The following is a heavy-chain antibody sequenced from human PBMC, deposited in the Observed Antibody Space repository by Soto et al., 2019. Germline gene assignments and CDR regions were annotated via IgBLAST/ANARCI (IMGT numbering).Heavy chain of an antibody. D-gene: IGHD3-16*01. CDR3: ARVKLGGGYYYGMDV. Sequence: PSETLSLTCAVYGGSFSGYYWSWIRQPPGKGLEWIGEINHSGSTNYNPSLKSRVTISVDTSKNQFSLKLSSVTAADTAVYYCARVKLGGGYYYGMDVWGQGTTVTVSS. CDR2: INHSGST. V-gene: IGHV4-34*01. J-gene: IGHJ6*02. CDR1: GGSFSGYY.